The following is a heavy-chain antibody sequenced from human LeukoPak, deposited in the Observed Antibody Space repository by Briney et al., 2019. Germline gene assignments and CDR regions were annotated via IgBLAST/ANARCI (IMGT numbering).Heavy chain of an antibody. J-gene: IGHJ4*02. CDR3: ARCCYYGSGSYYDFDY. D-gene: IGHD3-10*01. CDR1: GGSIGSSSYY. Sequence: SETLSLTCTVSGGSIGSSSYYWGWIRQPPGKGLEWIGSIYYSGSTYYNPSLKSRVTISVDTSKNQFSLKLSSVTAADTAVYYCARCCYYGSGSYYDFDYWGQGTLVTVSS. V-gene: IGHV4-39*01. CDR2: IYYSGST.